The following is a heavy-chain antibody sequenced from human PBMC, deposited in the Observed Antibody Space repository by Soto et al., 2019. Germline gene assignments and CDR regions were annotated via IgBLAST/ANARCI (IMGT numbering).Heavy chain of an antibody. V-gene: IGHV3-30-3*01. CDR2: ISYDGSNK. J-gene: IGHJ6*02. CDR3: ARDLYYGSGSYYYYYYGMDV. CDR1: GFTLSSYA. Sequence: GGSLRLSCAASGFTLSSYAMHWVRQAPGKGLEWVAVISYDGSNKYYADSVKGRFTISRDNSKNTLYLQMNSLRAEDTAVYYCARDLYYGSGSYYYYYYGMDVWGQGTTVTVSS. D-gene: IGHD3-10*01.